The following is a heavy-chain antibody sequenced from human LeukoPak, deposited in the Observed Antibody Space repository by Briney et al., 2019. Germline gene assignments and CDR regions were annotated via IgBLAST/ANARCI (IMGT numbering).Heavy chain of an antibody. D-gene: IGHD3-9*01. CDR3: ARSRDLTGCDDAFDI. Sequence: SETLSLTCAVSGGSISSSNWWSWVRQPPGKGLEWIGEIYHSGSTNYNPSLKSRVTISVDKSKNQFSLKLSSVTAADTAVYYCARSRDLTGCDDAFDIWGQGTMVTVSS. CDR2: IYHSGST. V-gene: IGHV4-4*02. CDR1: GGSISSSNW. J-gene: IGHJ3*02.